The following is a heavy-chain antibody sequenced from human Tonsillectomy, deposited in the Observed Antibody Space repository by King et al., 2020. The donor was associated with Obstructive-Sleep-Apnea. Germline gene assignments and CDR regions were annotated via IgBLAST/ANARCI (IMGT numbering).Heavy chain of an antibody. CDR3: AHSPSSAIPFDY. CDR1: GFSLSTSGVG. CDR2: TYWDDDK. Sequence: TLKESGHTRGKPTQTRTLTCTVSGFSLSTSGVGVGWVRQTPGKALEGIAPTYWDDDKRYSPSLKSRLTITKDTSKNQVVLTMSNMDPVDTATYYCAHSPSSAIPFDYWGQGTLVTVSS. V-gene: IGHV2-5*02. J-gene: IGHJ4*02. D-gene: IGHD2-21*01.